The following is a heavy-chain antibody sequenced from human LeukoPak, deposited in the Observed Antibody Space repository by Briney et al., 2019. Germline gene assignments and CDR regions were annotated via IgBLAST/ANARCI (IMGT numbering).Heavy chain of an antibody. CDR3: ARENGDYAYDY. CDR1: GGSISSYF. Sequence: SETLSLTCTVSGGSISSYFWSWIRQPPGKGLEWIGYIYYSGNTNYNPYLKSRVTISVDKSTNQFSLKLSSVTAADTAVYYCARENGDYAYDYWGQGIPVTVSS. J-gene: IGHJ4*02. D-gene: IGHD4-17*01. V-gene: IGHV4-59*01. CDR2: IYYSGNT.